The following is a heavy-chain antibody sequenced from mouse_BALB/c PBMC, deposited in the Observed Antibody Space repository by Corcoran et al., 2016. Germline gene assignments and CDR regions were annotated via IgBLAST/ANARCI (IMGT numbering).Heavy chain of an antibody. V-gene: IGHV9-3-1*01. J-gene: IGHJ1*01. CDR1: GYTFTNYG. CDR2: INTYTGEP. Sequence: QIQLVLSGPELKKPGETDKISCKASGYTFTNYGMNWVKQAPGKGLKWMGWINTYTGEPTYADDFKGRFAFSLENSASTAYLQINNLKNEDTATYFCARNYGSSYYWYFDVWGAGTTVTVSS. D-gene: IGHD1-1*01. CDR3: ARNYGSSYYWYFDV.